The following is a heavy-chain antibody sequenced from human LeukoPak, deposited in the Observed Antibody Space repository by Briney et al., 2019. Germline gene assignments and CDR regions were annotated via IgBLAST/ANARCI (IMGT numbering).Heavy chain of an antibody. J-gene: IGHJ3*02. CDR3: ARVKVVGATLAFDI. D-gene: IGHD1-26*01. V-gene: IGHV1-2*02. CDR1: GYTFTGYY. Sequence: ASVKVSCKASGYTFTGYYMHWVRQAPGQGLEWMGWINPNSGGTNYAQKFQGRVTMTRDTSISTAYMELSRLRSEDTAVHYCARVKVVGATLAFDIWGQGTVVTVSS. CDR2: INPNSGGT.